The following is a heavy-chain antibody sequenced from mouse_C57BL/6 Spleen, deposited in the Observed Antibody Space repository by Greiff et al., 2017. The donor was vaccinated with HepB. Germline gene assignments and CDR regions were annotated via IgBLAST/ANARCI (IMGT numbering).Heavy chain of an antibody. J-gene: IGHJ2*01. Sequence: QVQLQQPGAELVMPGASVKLSCKASGYTFTSYWMHWVKQRPGQGLEWIGEIDPSDSYTNYNQKFKGKSTWTVDKSSSTAYMQLSSLTSEDSAVYYCARGDYSNYVYYFDYWGQGTTLTVSS. CDR1: GYTFTSYW. CDR3: ARGDYSNYVYYFDY. V-gene: IGHV1-69*01. D-gene: IGHD2-5*01. CDR2: IDPSDSYT.